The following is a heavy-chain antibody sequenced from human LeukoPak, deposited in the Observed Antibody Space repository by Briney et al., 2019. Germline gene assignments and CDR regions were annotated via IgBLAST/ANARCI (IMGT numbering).Heavy chain of an antibody. CDR2: ISSSSSYI. CDR3: ARDISRREYYDFWSGYFVNDAFDI. CDR1: GFTFSSYS. D-gene: IGHD3-3*01. V-gene: IGHV3-21*01. Sequence: PGGSLRLSCAASGFTFSSYSMNWVRQAPGKGLEWVSSISSSSSYIYYADSVKGRFTISRDNAKNSLYLQMNSLRAEDTAVYYCARDISRREYYDFWSGYFVNDAFDIWGQGTMVTVSS. J-gene: IGHJ3*02.